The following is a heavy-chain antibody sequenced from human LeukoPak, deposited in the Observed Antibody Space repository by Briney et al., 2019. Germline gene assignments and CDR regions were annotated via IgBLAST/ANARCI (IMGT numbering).Heavy chain of an antibody. CDR2: TSWNSGSI. V-gene: IGHV3-9*03. J-gene: IGHJ3*02. CDR3: AKDITTFGVATVPDAFDI. Sequence: GRSLRLSCAASGFTFDDYAMHWVRQAPGKGLEWVSGTSWNSGSIGYADSVKGRFTISRDNAKNSLYLQMNSLRAEDMALYYCAKDITTFGVATVPDAFDIWGQGTMVTVSS. D-gene: IGHD3-3*01. CDR1: GFTFDDYA.